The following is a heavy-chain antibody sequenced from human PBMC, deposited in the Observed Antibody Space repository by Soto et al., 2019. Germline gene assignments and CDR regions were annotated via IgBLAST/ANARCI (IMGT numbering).Heavy chain of an antibody. CDR2: IKREADGGTT. CDR3: TTGLSNGYYNFDY. D-gene: IGHD3-22*01. J-gene: IGHJ4*02. V-gene: IGHV3-15*01. CDR1: GFSFSNAW. Sequence: GGSLRLSCAASGFSFSNAWMSWVRQAPGRGLEWVGRIKREADGGTTGYAAPVKSRTTISRDDSKNALYLQMNSLKTEDTALYYCTTGLSNGYYNFDYWGQGTPVTVSS.